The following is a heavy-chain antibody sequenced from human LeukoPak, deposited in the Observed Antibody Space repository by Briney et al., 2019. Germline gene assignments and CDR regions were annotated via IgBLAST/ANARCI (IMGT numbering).Heavy chain of an antibody. Sequence: ASVKVSCKASGYTFTRYYLHWVRQAPGQGLEWMGIINPSGGSTSYAQKFQGRVTMTRDTSTSTVYMELSSLRSEDTAVYYCARGSDSSGYYYLNYFDPWGQGTLVTVSS. CDR1: GYTFTRYY. V-gene: IGHV1-46*01. D-gene: IGHD3-22*01. J-gene: IGHJ5*02. CDR3: ARGSDSSGYYYLNYFDP. CDR2: INPSGGST.